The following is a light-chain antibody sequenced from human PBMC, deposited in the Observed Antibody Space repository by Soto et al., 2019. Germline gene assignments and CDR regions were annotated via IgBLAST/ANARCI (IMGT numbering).Light chain of an antibody. V-gene: IGKV1-8*01. CDR3: QHYYSYPRT. CDR2: AAS. CDR1: QGISSY. J-gene: IGKJ1*01. Sequence: AIRMTQSPSSFSASTGDRVTMTCRASQGISSYLAWYPQKPGKAPKLLIYAASILQSGGLPRFRGSGYGTDSTLTISCLQSEDFATYYCQHYYSYPRTSGKETKVEIK.